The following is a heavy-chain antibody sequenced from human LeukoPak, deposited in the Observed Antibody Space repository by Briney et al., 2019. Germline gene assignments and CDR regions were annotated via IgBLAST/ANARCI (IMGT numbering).Heavy chain of an antibody. J-gene: IGHJ4*02. Sequence: GGSLRLSCAASGLTVGFKCMSWVRQAPGKGLEWVSIIYSGGSSYYADSVKGRFTVSRDTSKNTLYLQMNSLRAEDTAVYYCATRPDGNDVPYFDYWGQETLVTVSS. CDR2: IYSGGSS. D-gene: IGHD5-12*01. CDR3: ATRPDGNDVPYFDY. CDR1: GLTVGFKC. V-gene: IGHV3-66*01.